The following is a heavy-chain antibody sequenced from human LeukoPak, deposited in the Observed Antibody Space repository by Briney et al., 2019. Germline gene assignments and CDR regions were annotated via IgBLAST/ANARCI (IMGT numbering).Heavy chain of an antibody. CDR1: GGSISGYY. J-gene: IGHJ4*02. V-gene: IGHV4-59*01. Sequence: SETLSLTCTVSGGSISGYYWSWIRQPPGKGLEWIGYIYYTGSTNYNPSLKSRVTISVDTSKNQFSLKLSSVTAADTAVYYCARVRDYYDSSGYYYLFDYWAREPWSPSPQ. CDR3: ARVRDYYDSSGYYYLFDY. CDR2: IYYTGST. D-gene: IGHD3-22*01.